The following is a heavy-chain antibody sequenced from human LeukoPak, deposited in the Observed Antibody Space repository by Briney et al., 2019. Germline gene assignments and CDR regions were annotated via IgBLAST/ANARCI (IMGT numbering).Heavy chain of an antibody. CDR1: GYTFTGHY. CDR2: INPNSGGT. CDR3: ARDNSVRDAAWWFNP. Sequence: ASVKVSCKASGYTFTGHYMHWVRQAPGQGLEWMGWINPNSGGTNYAQMFQGRVTMTRDTSISTDYLELSSLRSEDTAVYYCARDNSVRDAAWWFNPWGQGTLVTVSS. D-gene: IGHD5-24*01. V-gene: IGHV1-2*02. J-gene: IGHJ5*02.